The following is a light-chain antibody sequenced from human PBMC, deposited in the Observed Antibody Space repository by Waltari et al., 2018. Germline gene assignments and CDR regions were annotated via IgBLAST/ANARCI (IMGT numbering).Light chain of an antibody. Sequence: QSALTQPASVSGSLGQSITISCTGTSSDIGGYNFVSWYQQHPGKAPKLMIYDVSNRPSWVSNRFSASKSGNTASLTISGLQTEDEADYYCSSYTNSNIVVLFGGGTKVTVL. J-gene: IGLJ2*01. V-gene: IGLV2-14*03. CDR1: SSDIGGYNF. CDR2: DVS. CDR3: SSYTNSNIVVL.